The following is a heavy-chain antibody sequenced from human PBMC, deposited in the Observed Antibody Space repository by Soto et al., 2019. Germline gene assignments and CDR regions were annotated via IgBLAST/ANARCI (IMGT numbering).Heavy chain of an antibody. D-gene: IGHD3-10*01. Sequence: GSLRLSCAASGFTFGSRAMSWVRQAPGEGLQWVSTITDTGGDAKYADSVRGRFVISRDNSKKTLYLQMTSLTAEDSAMYFCARGSTDSYPGSRIFDFWGRGTLVTVSS. CDR1: GFTFGSRA. CDR3: ARGSTDSYPGSRIFDF. CDR2: ITDTGGDA. V-gene: IGHV3-23*01. J-gene: IGHJ4*02.